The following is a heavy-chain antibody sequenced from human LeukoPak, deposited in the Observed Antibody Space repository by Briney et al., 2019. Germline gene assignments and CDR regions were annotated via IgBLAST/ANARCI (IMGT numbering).Heavy chain of an antibody. CDR1: GGSISSFY. V-gene: IGHV4-59*08. CDR2: IYYSGST. Sequence: SETLSLTCTVSGGSISSFYWSWIRQPPGKGLEWIGYIYYSGSTNYNPSLKSRATISVDTSKSQFFLKLSSVTAADTAVYYCARINFGYYGMDVWGQGTTVTVSS. D-gene: IGHD2-15*01. CDR3: ARINFGYYGMDV. J-gene: IGHJ6*02.